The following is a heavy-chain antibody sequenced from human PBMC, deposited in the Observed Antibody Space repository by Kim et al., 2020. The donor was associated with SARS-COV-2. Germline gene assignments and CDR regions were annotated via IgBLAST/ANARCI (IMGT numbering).Heavy chain of an antibody. CDR3: ARDKYPLAAASDY. Sequence: YNPSLKSRVTISVDTSKNQFSLKLSSVTAADTAVYYCARDKYPLAAASDYWGQGTLVTVSS. J-gene: IGHJ4*02. D-gene: IGHD6-13*01. V-gene: IGHV4-59*01.